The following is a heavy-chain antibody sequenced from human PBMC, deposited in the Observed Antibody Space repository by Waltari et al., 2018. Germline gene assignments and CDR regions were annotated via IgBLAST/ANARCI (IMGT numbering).Heavy chain of an antibody. CDR2: ISSSGSTI. J-gene: IGHJ4*02. D-gene: IGHD6-6*01. CDR1: GFTFSSYE. V-gene: IGHV3-48*03. CDR3: ARAIIEQLASGSTDDY. Sequence: EVQLVESGGGLVQPGGSLRLSCAASGFTFSSYEMNWVRKAPGKGLEWVSYISSSGSTISYADSVKGRFTISRDNAKNSLYLQMNSLRAEDTAVYYCARAIIEQLASGSTDDYWGQGTLVTVSS.